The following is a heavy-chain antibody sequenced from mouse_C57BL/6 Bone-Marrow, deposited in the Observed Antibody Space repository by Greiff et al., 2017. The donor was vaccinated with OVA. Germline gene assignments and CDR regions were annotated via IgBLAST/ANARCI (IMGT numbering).Heavy chain of an antibody. CDR2: ISGGGGNT. CDR3: ARHMYFDV. CDR1: GFTFSSYT. V-gene: IGHV5-9*01. Sequence: EVQVVESGGGLVKPGGSLKLSCAASGFTFSSYTMSWVRQTPEKRLEWVATISGGGGNTYYPDSVKGRFTISRDNAKNTLYLQMSSLRSEDTALYYCARHMYFDVWGTGTTVTVSS. J-gene: IGHJ1*03.